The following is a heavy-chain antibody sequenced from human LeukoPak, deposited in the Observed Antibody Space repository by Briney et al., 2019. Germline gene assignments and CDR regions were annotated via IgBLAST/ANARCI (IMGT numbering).Heavy chain of an antibody. Sequence: PSETLSLTCTVSGGSISPYYWSSIRQPPGQRLEWLGYIYYSGNTDYNPSLKSRVAISLDTSKNQFSLKLSSVTAADTAVYYCARSTGSTMFIDYWGQGTLVTVSS. CDR2: IYYSGNT. CDR3: ARSTGSTMFIDY. V-gene: IGHV4-59*01. J-gene: IGHJ4*02. CDR1: GGSISPYY. D-gene: IGHD3-10*02.